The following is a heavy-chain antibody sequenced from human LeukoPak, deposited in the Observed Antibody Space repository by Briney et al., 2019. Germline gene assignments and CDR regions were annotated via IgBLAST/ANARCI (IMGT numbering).Heavy chain of an antibody. Sequence: KTGGSLRLSCAASGFTFDDYGMSWVRQAPGKGLEWVSYISGSASTIYYADSVKGRFTISRDNAKNSLYLQTNSLRDEDTAVYYCARPASIWSTTWFDPWGQGTLVIVSS. CDR2: ISGSASTI. D-gene: IGHD1-14*01. CDR3: ARPASIWSTTWFDP. CDR1: GFTFDDYG. V-gene: IGHV3-11*04. J-gene: IGHJ5*02.